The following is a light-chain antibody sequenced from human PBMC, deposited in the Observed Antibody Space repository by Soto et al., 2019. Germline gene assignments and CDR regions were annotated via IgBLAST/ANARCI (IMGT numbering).Light chain of an antibody. CDR2: QDN. V-gene: IGLV3-1*01. CDR1: KLGNKY. CDR3: QAWDSSTVV. Sequence: SYELTQPPSVSVSPGQTASITCSGDKLGNKYACWYQQKPGQSPVLVIYQDNKRPSGISERFSGSNSGNTATLTISGTQAMDEADYYCQAWDSSTVVIGGGTQLTVL. J-gene: IGLJ2*01.